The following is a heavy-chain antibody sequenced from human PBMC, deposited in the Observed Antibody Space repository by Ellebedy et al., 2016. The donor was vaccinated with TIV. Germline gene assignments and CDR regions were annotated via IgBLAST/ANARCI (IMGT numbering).Heavy chain of an antibody. CDR3: AKWDRRDYFDY. Sequence: PGGSLRLSCAASGFTFSSYSMNWVRQAPGKGLEWVSYISSSSSTIYYADSVKGRFTISRDNSKNTLYLQMNSLRAEDTAVYYCAKWDRRDYFDYWGQGTLVTVSS. CDR2: ISSSSSTI. J-gene: IGHJ4*02. CDR1: GFTFSSYS. V-gene: IGHV3-48*01. D-gene: IGHD1-14*01.